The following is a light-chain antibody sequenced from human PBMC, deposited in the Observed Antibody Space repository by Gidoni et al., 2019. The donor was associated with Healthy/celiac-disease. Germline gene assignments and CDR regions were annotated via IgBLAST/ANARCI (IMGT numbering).Light chain of an antibody. CDR3: QQRSNWPPFT. V-gene: IGKV3-11*01. J-gene: IGKJ3*01. CDR1: QSVSSY. CDR2: DAS. Sequence: ELVLTQSPATLSLSPGERATLSCRASQSVSSYLAWYQQKPGPAPRLLIYDASNRATGIPARFSGSGSGTDFTLTISSLEPEDFAVYYCQQRSNWPPFTFGPGTKVDIK.